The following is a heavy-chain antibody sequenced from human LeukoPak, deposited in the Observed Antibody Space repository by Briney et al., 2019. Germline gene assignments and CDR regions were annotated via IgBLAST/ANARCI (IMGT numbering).Heavy chain of an antibody. D-gene: IGHD2-21*01. CDR1: GASISSYY. J-gene: IGHJ4*02. Sequence: SETLSLTCTVSGASISSYYWSWIRQPPGKGLEWIGYIYYSGSTNYNPSLKSRVTISVDTSKNQFSLKLSSVTAADTAVYYCARHSGGLHIVVQFDYWGQGTLVTVSS. CDR2: IYYSGST. CDR3: ARHSGGLHIVVQFDY. V-gene: IGHV4-59*08.